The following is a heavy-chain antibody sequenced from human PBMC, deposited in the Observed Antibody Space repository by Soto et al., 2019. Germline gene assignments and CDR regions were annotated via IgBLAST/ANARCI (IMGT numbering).Heavy chain of an antibody. J-gene: IGHJ4*02. CDR2: IYWDGIE. CDR1: GFSLTTSGVG. V-gene: IGHV2-5*02. CDR3: AHSPCSGGTSYLFDH. D-gene: IGHD2-15*01. Sequence: QITLKESGPTLVKPTQTLTLTCTVSGFSLTTSGVGVGWIRQPPGKDPEWLALIYWDGIERYSPSLRSRLTITMDTSKHQVVLTMTTMDPVDTATYYCAHSPCSGGTSYLFDHRGQGTPVIVSS.